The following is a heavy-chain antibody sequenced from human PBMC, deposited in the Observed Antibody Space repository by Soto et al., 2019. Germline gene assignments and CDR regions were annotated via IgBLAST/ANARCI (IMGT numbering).Heavy chain of an antibody. D-gene: IGHD5-12*01. CDR3: ARDVGYDYVN. V-gene: IGHV3-7*01. CDR2: IKHDGSEK. J-gene: IGHJ4*02. Sequence: EVQLVESGGGLVQPGGSLRISCAVSGFTFSSYWMSWVRPAPGKGLEWVATIKHDGSEKYYVDSVKSRFTISRDNAENSLYLQMNSLSAEDTAVYFCARDVGYDYVNWGQGTLVTVSS. CDR1: GFTFSSYW.